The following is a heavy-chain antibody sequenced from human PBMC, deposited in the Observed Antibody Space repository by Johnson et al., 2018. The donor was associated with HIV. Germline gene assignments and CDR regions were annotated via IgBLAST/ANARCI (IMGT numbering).Heavy chain of an antibody. CDR1: GFTFSSYD. J-gene: IGHJ3*02. Sequence: VQLVESGGGLVQPGGSLRLSCAASGFTFSSYDMHWVRQATGKGLEWVSAIGTAGDTYYADSVKGRFTISRDNSKNTLYLQMNSLRAEDTAVYYCASQMIALDAFDIWGQGTMVTVSS. D-gene: IGHD3-22*01. V-gene: IGHV3-13*01. CDR3: ASQMIALDAFDI. CDR2: IGTAGDT.